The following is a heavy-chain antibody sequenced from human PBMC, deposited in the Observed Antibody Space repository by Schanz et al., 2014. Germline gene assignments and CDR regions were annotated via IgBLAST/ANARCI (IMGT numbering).Heavy chain of an antibody. D-gene: IGHD1-1*01. V-gene: IGHV3-33*06. CDR1: GFTFSSYS. CDR2: LWHDGSKK. CDR3: AKIERNED. Sequence: VQLVESGGGLVQPGGSLRLSCAASGFTFSSYSMNWVRQAPGKGLEWVAILWHDGSKKYYADSVKGRFTISRDNSKNTLYLQMNSLRAEDTAVYFCAKIERNEDWGQGTLVTVSS. J-gene: IGHJ4*02.